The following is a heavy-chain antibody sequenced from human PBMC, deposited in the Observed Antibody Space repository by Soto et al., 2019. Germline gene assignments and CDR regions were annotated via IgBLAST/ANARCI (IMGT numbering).Heavy chain of an antibody. D-gene: IGHD5-18*01. J-gene: IGHJ4*02. CDR2: INPNSGDT. CDR1: GYTFTSYA. CDR3: AREDRNSYDY. Sequence: ASVKVSCKASGYTFTSYAMHWVRQAPGQGLEWMGWINPNSGDTSYAQKFQGWVTMTRDTSISTAYMELSRLRFDDTAVYYCAREDRNSYDYWGQGTPVTVSS. V-gene: IGHV1-2*04.